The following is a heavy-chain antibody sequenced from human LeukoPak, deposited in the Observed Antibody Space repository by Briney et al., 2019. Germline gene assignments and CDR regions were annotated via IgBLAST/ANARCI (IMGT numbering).Heavy chain of an antibody. D-gene: IGHD6-13*01. CDR1: GGTFSSYA. Sequence: ASVKVSCKASGGTFSSYAISWVRQAPGQGLEWMGGIIPIFGTANYAQKFQGRVTITADESTSTAYMELSSLRSEDTAVYYCARMGIAGGYYYYYMDVWGKGTTVTVSS. V-gene: IGHV1-69*01. J-gene: IGHJ6*03. CDR3: ARMGIAGGYYYYYMDV. CDR2: IIPIFGTA.